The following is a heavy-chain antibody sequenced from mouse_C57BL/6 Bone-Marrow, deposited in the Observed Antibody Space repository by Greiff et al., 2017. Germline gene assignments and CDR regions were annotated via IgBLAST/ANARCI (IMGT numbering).Heavy chain of an antibody. J-gene: IGHJ4*01. Sequence: DVMLVESGGGLVQPKGSLKLSCAASGFSFNTYAMNWVRQAPGKGLEWVARIRSKSNNYATYYADSVKDRFTISRDDSESMLYLQMNNLKTEDTAMYYCVRHGDYDRYYYAMDYWGQGTSVTVSS. CDR2: IRSKSNNYAT. V-gene: IGHV10-1*01. CDR3: VRHGDYDRYYYAMDY. D-gene: IGHD2-4*01. CDR1: GFSFNTYA.